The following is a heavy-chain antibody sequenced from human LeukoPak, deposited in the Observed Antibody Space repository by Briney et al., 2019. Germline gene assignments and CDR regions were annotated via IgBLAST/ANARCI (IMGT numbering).Heavy chain of an antibody. CDR3: ARQRGDSGTVNWFDP. CDR1: GYSFTTYW. J-gene: IGHJ5*02. Sequence: GESLKISCETSGYSFTTYWIGWVRQRPGTGLEWVGAIYPDDSDTRYSPSFQGQVAISADRSIRTAYLKWNSLKASDTGMYYCARQRGDSGTVNWFDPRGQGTLVTVSS. V-gene: IGHV5-51*01. CDR2: IYPDDSDT. D-gene: IGHD3-10*01.